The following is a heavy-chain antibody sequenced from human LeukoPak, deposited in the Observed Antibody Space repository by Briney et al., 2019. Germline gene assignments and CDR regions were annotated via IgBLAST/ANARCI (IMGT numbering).Heavy chain of an antibody. D-gene: IGHD2-2*01. CDR3: AKLTAIVVVPAASFDY. Sequence: GGSLRLSCVASGFTFSSYGMHWVRQAPGKGLEWVAFIRFGGSYDYYADSVKGRFTISRDDPKNTLYLQMNSLRAEDTAVYYCAKLTAIVVVPAASFDYWGQGTLVTVSS. V-gene: IGHV3-30*02. J-gene: IGHJ4*02. CDR1: GFTFSSYG. CDR2: IRFGGSYD.